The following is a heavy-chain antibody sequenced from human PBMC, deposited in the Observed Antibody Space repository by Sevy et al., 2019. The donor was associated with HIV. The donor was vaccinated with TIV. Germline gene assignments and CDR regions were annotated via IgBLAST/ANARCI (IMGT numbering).Heavy chain of an antibody. CDR3: ARYGRIPVAGHTWFDP. CDR2: ISGGGAAT. CDR1: GFTFIAFG. D-gene: IGHD6-19*01. V-gene: IGHV3-23*01. Sequence: GGSLRLSCSASGFTFIAFGMTWVRQAPGKGLEWVSGISGGGAATAYADSVKVRFTISRDNSKNTLYLQMNSLTAADTAVYYCARYGRIPVAGHTWFDPWGLGTLVTVSS. J-gene: IGHJ5*02.